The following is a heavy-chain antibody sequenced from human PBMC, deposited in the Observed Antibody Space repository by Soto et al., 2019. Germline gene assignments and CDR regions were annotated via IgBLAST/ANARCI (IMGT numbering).Heavy chain of an antibody. CDR1: GYTFTNYG. D-gene: IGHD6-13*01. Sequence: QVQLVQSGAEVKKPGASVKVSCKASGYTFTNYGVTWVRQAPGQGLEWMGWITAHNGKTNYGQKFQGRVTMSTDTSTSTAYMELRSLRSDDTAVYYCAREEIPGIAAAAYSSLDFWGQGTLVTVSS. CDR3: AREEIPGIAAAAYSSLDF. J-gene: IGHJ4*02. CDR2: ITAHNGKT. V-gene: IGHV1-18*01.